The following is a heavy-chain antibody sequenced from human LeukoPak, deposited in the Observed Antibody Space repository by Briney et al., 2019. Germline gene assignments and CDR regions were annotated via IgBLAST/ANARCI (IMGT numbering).Heavy chain of an antibody. CDR1: GFTFSSHW. Sequence: GGSLRLSCAGSGFTFSSHWMGWVRQAPGKGLEWLANIKEDGHEKYYVDSVQGRFTISRDNAKNSLFLQMDSLRAEDTAVFFCARHGYYVFDYWGQGTLVTVSS. CDR2: IKEDGHEK. CDR3: ARHGYYVFDY. V-gene: IGHV3-7*01. J-gene: IGHJ4*02. D-gene: IGHD4-17*01.